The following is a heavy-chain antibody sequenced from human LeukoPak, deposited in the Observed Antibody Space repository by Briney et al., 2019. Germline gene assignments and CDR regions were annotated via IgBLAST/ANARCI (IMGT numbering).Heavy chain of an antibody. D-gene: IGHD6-19*01. Sequence: PGGSLRLSCAASGFTFSNYAMSWVRQAPGKGLEWVSGISGSGDSAYYAGSVKGRFTISRDNSKNTLYLQMNSLRAEDTAVYYCARGANMIAVAGTGPFEYWGQGTLVTVSS. CDR3: ARGANMIAVAGTGPFEY. CDR1: GFTFSNYA. V-gene: IGHV3-23*01. J-gene: IGHJ4*02. CDR2: ISGSGDSA.